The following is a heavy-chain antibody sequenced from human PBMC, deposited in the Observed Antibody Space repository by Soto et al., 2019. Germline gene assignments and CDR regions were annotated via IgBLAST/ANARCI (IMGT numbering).Heavy chain of an antibody. V-gene: IGHV3-7*05. CDR1: GFTFSTYW. CDR3: ARAMSGSSGRYDY. CDR2: IKEDGSEK. D-gene: IGHD6-19*01. J-gene: IGHJ4*02. Sequence: PGGSLRLSCAASGFTFSTYWMSWVRQAPGKGLEWVATIKEDGSEKKYVDSVKGRFTISRDNAKNSMYLQMNSLRVEDTAVYYCARAMSGSSGRYDYWGQGTLVTVSS.